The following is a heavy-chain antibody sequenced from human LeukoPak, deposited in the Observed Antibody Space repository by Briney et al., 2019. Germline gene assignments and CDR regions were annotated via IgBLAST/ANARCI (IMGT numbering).Heavy chain of an antibody. J-gene: IGHJ4*02. CDR3: ARARGYCSSTSCSLFDY. V-gene: IGHV3-20*04. D-gene: IGHD2-2*01. CDR1: GFIFDDYG. Sequence: PGGSLRLSCAASGFIFDDYGMSWVRQAPGKGLEWVSGINWNGGSTGYADSVKGRFTISRDNAKNSLYLQMNSLRAEDTALYYCARARGYCSSTSCSLFDYWGQGTLVTVSS. CDR2: INWNGGST.